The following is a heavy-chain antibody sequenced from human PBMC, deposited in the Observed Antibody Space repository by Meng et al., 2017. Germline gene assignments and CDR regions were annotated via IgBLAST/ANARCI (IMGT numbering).Heavy chain of an antibody. Sequence: QAPVQEAGRRLVNPPPTLPLAGTVSGGSNSRGGYYWSWIRQHPGKGLGWIGYIYYSGSTYYNPSLKSRVTISVDTSKNQFSLKLSSVTAADTAVYYCARDHSFDPWGQGTLVTVSS. V-gene: IGHV4-31*03. J-gene: IGHJ5*02. CDR3: ARDHSFDP. CDR1: GGSNSRGGYY. CDR2: IYYSGST. D-gene: IGHD1-26*01.